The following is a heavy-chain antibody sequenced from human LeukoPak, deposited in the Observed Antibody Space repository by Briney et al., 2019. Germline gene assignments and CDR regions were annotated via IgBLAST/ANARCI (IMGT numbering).Heavy chain of an antibody. Sequence: ASVKVSCKASGYTFTGYYMHWVRQAPGQGLEWMGRINPNSGGTNYAQKFQGRVTMTRDTSISTAYMELSRLRSDDTAVYYCATDVVGFDAFDIWGQGTMVTVSS. D-gene: IGHD2-15*01. CDR3: ATDVVGFDAFDI. J-gene: IGHJ3*02. V-gene: IGHV1-2*06. CDR2: INPNSGGT. CDR1: GYTFTGYY.